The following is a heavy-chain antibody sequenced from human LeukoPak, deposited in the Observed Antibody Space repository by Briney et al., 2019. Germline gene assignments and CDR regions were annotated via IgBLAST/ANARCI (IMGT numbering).Heavy chain of an antibody. CDR3: ARAFGSQFSYGRYNYYGMDV. CDR2: IYSGGST. D-gene: IGHD3-16*01. J-gene: IGHJ6*02. CDR1: GFTVSSDC. V-gene: IGHV3-66*01. Sequence: PGGSLRLSCAASGFTVSSDCMSWVRQAPGKGLEWVSVIYSGGSTYYADSVKGRFTISRDNSKNTLYLQMNSLRAEDTAVYYCARAFGSQFSYGRYNYYGMDVWGQGTTVTVSS.